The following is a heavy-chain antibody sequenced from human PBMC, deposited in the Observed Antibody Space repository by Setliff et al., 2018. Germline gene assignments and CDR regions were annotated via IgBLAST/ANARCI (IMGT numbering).Heavy chain of an antibody. CDR3: ARDLGDYGDYVGYFQH. D-gene: IGHD4-17*01. V-gene: IGHV1-69*10. J-gene: IGHJ1*01. CDR2: IIPILGIA. CDR1: GGTFSSYA. Sequence: SVKVSCKASGGTFSSYAISWVRQAPGQGLEWMGGIIPILGIANYAQKFQGRVTITADKSTSTAYMELSSLRSEDTAVYYCARDLGDYGDYVGYFQHWGQGTLVTVSS.